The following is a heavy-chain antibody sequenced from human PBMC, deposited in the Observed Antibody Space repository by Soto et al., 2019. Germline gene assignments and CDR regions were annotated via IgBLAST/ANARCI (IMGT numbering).Heavy chain of an antibody. CDR3: ARAPPCISSICLMPGAYYDILTGIFDY. CDR2: INPNSGGT. V-gene: IGHV1-2*06. Sequence: ASVKVSCKASGYIFTDYYMHWVRQAPGQELGWMGRINPNSGGTNYAQKFQGRVTMTRDTSMSTAYMELRSLSSDDTAVYYCARAPPCISSICLMPGAYYDILTGIFDYWGQGPLVTVSS. D-gene: IGHD3-9*01. CDR1: GYIFTDYY. J-gene: IGHJ4*02.